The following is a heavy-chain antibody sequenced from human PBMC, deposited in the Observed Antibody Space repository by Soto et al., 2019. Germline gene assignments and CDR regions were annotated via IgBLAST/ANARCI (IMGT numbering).Heavy chain of an antibody. D-gene: IGHD2-2*01. J-gene: IGHJ6*02. V-gene: IGHV2-5*01. CDR2: IFWNDDE. CDR3: AHTVEPHFYYGMDV. Sequence: QITLKESGPTLVKPTQTLTLTCAFSGFSLSDIGVGVGWIRQPPGKALEWLALIFWNDDERYSPSLKSRLTITRDTSKNQVVLTMTNMDPVDTATYYCAHTVEPHFYYGMDVWGQGTTVTVSS. CDR1: GFSLSDIGVG.